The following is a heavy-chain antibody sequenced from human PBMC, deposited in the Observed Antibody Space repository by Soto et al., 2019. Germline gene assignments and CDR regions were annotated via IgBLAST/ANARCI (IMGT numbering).Heavy chain of an antibody. D-gene: IGHD4-17*01. V-gene: IGHV1-18*01. J-gene: IGHJ6*02. CDR2: ISAYNGNT. Sequence: ASVNVSCKASGYTFTSYGISSVRQAPGPGLEWMGWISAYNGNTNYAQKLQGRVTMTTDTSTSTAYMELRSLRSDDSALYYCARVYGAEIYYYYGMDVWGQGTTVTVSS. CDR1: GYTFTSYG. CDR3: ARVYGAEIYYYYGMDV.